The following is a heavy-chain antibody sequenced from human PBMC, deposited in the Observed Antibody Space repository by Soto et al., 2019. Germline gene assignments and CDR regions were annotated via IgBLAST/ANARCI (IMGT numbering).Heavy chain of an antibody. V-gene: IGHV3-33*01. J-gene: IGHJ4*02. Sequence: QVQLVESGGGXXXXGXXXXXXCXASXXXXXXXGMHXXXXAPGTGLEWVAVIWDDGSNKYYADSVKGRFTISRDNSKNTHYLQLNSLRAEDTDVYYCARYGGGGTSGSYYRPLLPHDYWGQGPLVTVSS. CDR2: IWDDGSNK. D-gene: IGHD1-26*01. CDR1: XXXXXXXG. CDR3: ARYGGGGTSGSYYRPLLPHDY.